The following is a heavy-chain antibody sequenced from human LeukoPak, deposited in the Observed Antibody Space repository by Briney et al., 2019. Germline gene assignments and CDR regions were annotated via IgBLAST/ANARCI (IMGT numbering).Heavy chain of an antibody. J-gene: IGHJ4*02. V-gene: IGHV4-39*01. D-gene: IGHD3-22*01. CDR3: ARQAYYYDRSRYHYYFDY. CDR2: IYYSGTT. CDR1: GDSISSSSYY. Sequence: PSETLSLTCTVSGDSISSSSYYWGWIRQPPGKGLEWIGTIYYSGTTSYNPSLKSRVTISVDTSKNQFSLKLSSVTAADTAVYYCARQAYYYDRSRYHYYFDYWGQGTLVTVSS.